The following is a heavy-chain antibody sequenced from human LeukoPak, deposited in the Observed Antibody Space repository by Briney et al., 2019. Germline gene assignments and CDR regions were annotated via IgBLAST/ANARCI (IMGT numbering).Heavy chain of an antibody. CDR3: AGGFNGYSGY. Sequence: PGGSLRLSCAASGFIFSDYYMSWFRQAPGKGLEWLSYISSSTTTGSTIYYADPVKGRFTISRDDAKNSLYLQMNSVRAEDTAVYYCAGGFNGYSGYWGQGTLVTVSS. D-gene: IGHD5-24*01. V-gene: IGHV3-11*01. CDR1: GFIFSDYY. J-gene: IGHJ4*02. CDR2: ISSSTTTGSTI.